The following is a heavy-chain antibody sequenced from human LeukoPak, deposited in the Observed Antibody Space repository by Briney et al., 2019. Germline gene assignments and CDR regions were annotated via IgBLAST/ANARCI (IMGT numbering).Heavy chain of an antibody. CDR1: GYTFTSYY. CDR3: AGGDDSSGLFDY. Sequence: ASVKVSCKASGYTFTSYYMHWVRQAPGQGLEWMGWISAYNGNTNYAQKLQGRVTMTTDTSTSTAYMELRSLRSDNTAVYYCAGGDDSSGLFDYWGQGTLVTVSS. D-gene: IGHD3-22*01. CDR2: ISAYNGNT. J-gene: IGHJ4*02. V-gene: IGHV1-18*04.